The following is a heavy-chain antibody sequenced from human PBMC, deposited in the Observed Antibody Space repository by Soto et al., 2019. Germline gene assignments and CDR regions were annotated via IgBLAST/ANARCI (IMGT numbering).Heavy chain of an antibody. CDR3: ARDRVVVVPAAPAPGMDV. J-gene: IGHJ6*02. CDR2: IWYDGSNK. V-gene: IGHV3-33*01. Sequence: GGSLRLSCAASGFTFSSYGMHWVRQAPGKGLEWVAVIWYDGSNKYYADSVKGRFTISRDNSKNTLYLQMNSLRAEDTAVYYCARDRVVVVPAAPAPGMDVWGQGTTVTVSS. CDR1: GFTFSSYG. D-gene: IGHD2-2*01.